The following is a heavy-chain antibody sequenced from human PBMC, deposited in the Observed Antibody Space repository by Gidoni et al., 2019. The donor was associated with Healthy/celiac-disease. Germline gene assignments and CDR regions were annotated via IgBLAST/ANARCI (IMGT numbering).Heavy chain of an antibody. CDR2: ISSSSSYI. Sequence: EVQLVESGGGLVKPGGSLRLSCAASGFTFSSYSMNWVRQAPGKGLEWVSSISSSSSYIYYADSVKGRFTISRDNAKNSLYLQMNSLRAEDTAVYYCARPLGLEDTAPDYWGQGTLVTVSS. CDR1: GFTFSSYS. CDR3: ARPLGLEDTAPDY. D-gene: IGHD5-18*01. V-gene: IGHV3-21*01. J-gene: IGHJ4*02.